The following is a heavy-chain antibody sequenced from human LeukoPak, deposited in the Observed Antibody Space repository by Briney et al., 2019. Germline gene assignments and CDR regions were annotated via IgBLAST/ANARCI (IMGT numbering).Heavy chain of an antibody. CDR3: TRETSSRYFDY. CDR1: GYTLTSYD. J-gene: IGHJ4*02. CDR2: MNPNSGRT. Sequence: ASVKVSCKASGYTLTSYDINWVRQATGQGLEWMGWMNPNSGRTGYAQNFQGRITITRNTSISTAYMELSSLRSEDTAVYFCTRETSSRYFDYWGQGTLVTVSS. V-gene: IGHV1-8*01.